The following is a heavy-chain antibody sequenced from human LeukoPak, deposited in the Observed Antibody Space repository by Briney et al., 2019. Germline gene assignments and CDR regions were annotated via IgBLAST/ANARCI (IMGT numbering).Heavy chain of an antibody. CDR2: INAYNGNT. V-gene: IGHV1-18*01. CDR3: ARDGFRGPSDY. CDR1: GYTFNSYS. Sequence: ASVKVSCKASGYTFNSYSINWVRQAPGQGLEWMGSINAYNGNTNYAQKVQGRVNMTTDTSTSTAYMELRSLRSDDTALYYCARDGFRGPSDYWGQGTLVTVSS. J-gene: IGHJ4*02. D-gene: IGHD3-16*01.